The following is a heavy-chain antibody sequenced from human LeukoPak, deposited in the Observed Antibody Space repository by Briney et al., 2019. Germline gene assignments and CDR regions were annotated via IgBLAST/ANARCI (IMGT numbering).Heavy chain of an antibody. V-gene: IGHV1-8*01. CDR1: GYSFTSYD. CDR3: VRSTMGVRRTNDY. Sequence: ASVTVSFTASGYSFTSYDINWVRQAPGQGLEWMGWMNPDSANTGYAQKFQGRVTMTRDTSISTAYMELSSLRSDDTAVYYCVRSTMGVRRTNDYWGQGTLVTVSS. J-gene: IGHJ4*02. CDR2: MNPDSANT. D-gene: IGHD3-10*01.